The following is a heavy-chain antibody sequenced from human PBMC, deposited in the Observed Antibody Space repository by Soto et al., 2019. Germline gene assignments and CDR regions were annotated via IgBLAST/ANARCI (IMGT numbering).Heavy chain of an antibody. CDR3: ARHGAIPR. CDR2: IYYSGST. V-gene: IGHV4-39*01. D-gene: IGHD3-10*01. CDR1: GGSISSSSYY. Sequence: NPSETLSLTCTVSGGSISSSSYYWGWIRQPPGKGLEWIGSIYYSGSTYYNPSLKSRVTISVDTSKNQFSLKLSSVTAADTAVYYCARHGAIPRWGQGTLVTVSS. J-gene: IGHJ4*02.